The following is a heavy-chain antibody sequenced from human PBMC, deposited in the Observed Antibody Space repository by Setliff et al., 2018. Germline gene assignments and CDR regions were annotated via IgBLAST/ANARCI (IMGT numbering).Heavy chain of an antibody. CDR2: IYTSWST. CDR3: ARVSGFFYVDV. Sequence: SETLSLTCNVSGGSISSRTYYWSWFRQPAGKGLEWIGHIYTSWSTNYNPSLKSRVTMSVDTTKNQFSLKLSSVTAADTAVYYCARVSGFFYVDVWGKGTTVTVSS. J-gene: IGHJ6*03. D-gene: IGHD3-3*01. V-gene: IGHV4-61*09. CDR1: GGSISSRTYY.